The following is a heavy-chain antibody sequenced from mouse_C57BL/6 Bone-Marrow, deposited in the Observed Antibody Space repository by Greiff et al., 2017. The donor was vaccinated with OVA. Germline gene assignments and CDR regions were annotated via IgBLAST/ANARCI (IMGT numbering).Heavy chain of an antibody. J-gene: IGHJ2*01. CDR1: GYTFTSYW. V-gene: IGHV1-61*01. Sequence: QVQLKQPGAELVRPGSSVKLSCKASGYTFTSYWMDWVKQRPGQGLEWIGNIYPSDSETHYNQKFKDKATLTVDKSSSTAYMQLSSLTSEDSAVYYCAMDYYGNAYYFDYWGQGTTLTVSS. CDR2: IYPSDSET. CDR3: AMDYYGNAYYFDY. D-gene: IGHD2-1*01.